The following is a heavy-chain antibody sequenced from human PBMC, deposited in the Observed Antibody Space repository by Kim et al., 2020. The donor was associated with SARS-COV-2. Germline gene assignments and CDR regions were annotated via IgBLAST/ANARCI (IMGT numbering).Heavy chain of an antibody. CDR2: GGSST. J-gene: IGHJ4*02. CDR3: AVAVNDY. V-gene: IGHV3-23*03. Sequence: GGSSTYYAEPVKGRFTISRDNSKNTLYLQMNSLRAEDTAVYYCAVAVNDYWGQGTLVTVSS.